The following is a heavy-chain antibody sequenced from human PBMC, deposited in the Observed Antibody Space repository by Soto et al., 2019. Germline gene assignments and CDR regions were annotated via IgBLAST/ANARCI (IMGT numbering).Heavy chain of an antibody. CDR3: ARDGYVLLDYYYYMDV. Sequence: GASVKVSCKASGYTFTSYAMHWVRQAPGQRLEWMGWINAGNGNTKYSQKFQGRVTITRDTSASTAYMELSSLRSEDTAVYYCARDGYVLLDYYYYMDVWGKGTTVTVSS. J-gene: IGHJ6*03. V-gene: IGHV1-3*01. CDR2: INAGNGNT. D-gene: IGHD5-12*01. CDR1: GYTFTSYA.